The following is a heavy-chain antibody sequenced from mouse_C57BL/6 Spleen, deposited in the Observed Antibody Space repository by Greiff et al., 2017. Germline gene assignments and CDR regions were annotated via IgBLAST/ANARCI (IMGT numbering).Heavy chain of an antibody. D-gene: IGHD6-1*01. J-gene: IGHJ2*01. V-gene: IGHV5-4*01. CDR1: GFNFSSYA. Sequence: EVHLVESGGGLVKPGGSLKLSCAASGFNFSSYAMSWVRQTPEKRLEWVATISDGGGYTYYPDNVKGRITISRDNAKNNLYLLMSHLKSEDAALLYYSRTPSPLYFGGWGPGTTLSAST. CDR2: ISDGGGYT. CDR3: SRTPSPLYFGG.